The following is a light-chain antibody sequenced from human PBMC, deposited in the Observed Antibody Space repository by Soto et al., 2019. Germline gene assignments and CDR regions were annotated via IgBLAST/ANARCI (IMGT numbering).Light chain of an antibody. J-gene: IGKJ2*01. CDR2: LAS. CDR3: QQYDSYSRT. CDR1: QSISSW. Sequence: DIQMTQSPSTLSASVVDRVTITCRASQSISSWLAWYQQKPGKAPKLLIYLASSLESGVPSRFSGSGSGTEFTLTISSLQPDDFATYYCQQYDSYSRTFGQGTKVDIK. V-gene: IGKV1-5*03.